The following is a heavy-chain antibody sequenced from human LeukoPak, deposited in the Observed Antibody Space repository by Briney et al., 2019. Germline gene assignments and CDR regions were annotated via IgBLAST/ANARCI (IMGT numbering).Heavy chain of an antibody. Sequence: GGSLRLSCAASGFTVSSNYMSWVRQAPGKGLEWVSVIYSGGNTYYADSVKGRFTISRDNSKNTLYLQMNSLRAEDTAVYYCARDYYDSSGYYTSSWGQGTLVTVSS. CDR3: ARDYYDSSGYYTSS. D-gene: IGHD3-22*01. CDR1: GFTVSSNY. CDR2: IYSGGNT. V-gene: IGHV3-53*01. J-gene: IGHJ5*02.